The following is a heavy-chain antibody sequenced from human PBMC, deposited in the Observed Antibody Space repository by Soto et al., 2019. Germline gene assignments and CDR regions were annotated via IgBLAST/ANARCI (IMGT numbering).Heavy chain of an antibody. V-gene: IGHV3-23*01. CDR2: ISGSGGST. D-gene: IGHD6-6*01. Sequence: GGSLRLSCAASGFTFSSYAMSWVRQAPGKGLEWVSAISGSGGSTYYADSVKGRFTISRDNSKNTLYLQMNSLRAEDTAVYYCASERNGGIAARPTSDAFDIWGQGTMVTVSS. CDR3: ASERNGGIAARPTSDAFDI. CDR1: GFTFSSYA. J-gene: IGHJ3*02.